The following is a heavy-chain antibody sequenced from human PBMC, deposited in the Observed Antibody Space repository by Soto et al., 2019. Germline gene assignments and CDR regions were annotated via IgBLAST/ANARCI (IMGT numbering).Heavy chain of an antibody. J-gene: IGHJ4*02. Sequence: AGSLRRSCAASGCTVIIYAMTSSRQAQGEGPEWVSAIRGSGGSTSYADAVKARFTISIDNTKTTTYLQLTSLRAADTAVYYCAKDLRPETYMTTVTAFGSCGQGTLVTVSS. CDR2: IRGSGGST. CDR1: GCTVIIYA. CDR3: AKDLRPETYMTTVTAFGS. D-gene: IGHD4-17*01. V-gene: IGHV3-23*01.